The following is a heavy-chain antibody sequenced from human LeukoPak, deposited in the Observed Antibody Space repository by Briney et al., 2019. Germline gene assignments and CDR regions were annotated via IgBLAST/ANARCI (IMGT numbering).Heavy chain of an antibody. CDR1: RFSVGDHY. V-gene: IGHV3-72*01. J-gene: IGHJ4*02. Sequence: GGSLRLSCAASRFSVGDHYVDWVRQAPGKGLEWIGHTRTKAHSYTAEYAASVKVRFTMSGDDSKNSVFLQMNSLKPEDTAVYYCATLYYNGGVFHPFEFWGQGTLVSDSS. D-gene: IGHD2-8*02. CDR2: TRTKAHSYTA. CDR3: ATLYYNGGVFHPFEF.